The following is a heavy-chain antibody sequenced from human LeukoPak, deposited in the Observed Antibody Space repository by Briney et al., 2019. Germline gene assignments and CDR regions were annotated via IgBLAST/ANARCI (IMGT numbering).Heavy chain of an antibody. J-gene: IGHJ4*02. CDR3: ASQIRYYYDSGGYPSFFDY. CDR1: SGSISNGGYY. D-gene: IGHD3-22*01. Sequence: SETLSLTCTVSSGSISNGGYYWSWIRQHPGKGLEWNGYLYYSGSTYYTPSLTSRVTISVDTSKNQFSLKLYSVTAADTAVYYCASQIRYYYDSGGYPSFFDYWGQGTLVTVSS. CDR2: LYYSGST. V-gene: IGHV4-31*03.